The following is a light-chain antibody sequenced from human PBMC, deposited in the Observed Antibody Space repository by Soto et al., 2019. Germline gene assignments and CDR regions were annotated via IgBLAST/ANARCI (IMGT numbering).Light chain of an antibody. CDR3: QQYGSSPPIT. J-gene: IGKJ5*01. CDR2: GAS. CDR1: HSVSSSY. Sequence: EIVLTQSPGTLSLSPGERATLSCRASHSVSSSYLAWYQQKPGQAPRLLIYGASSRATGITDRFSGSGSGTDFTLTISRLEAEDFAVYYCQQYGSSPPITFGQGTRLEIK. V-gene: IGKV3-20*01.